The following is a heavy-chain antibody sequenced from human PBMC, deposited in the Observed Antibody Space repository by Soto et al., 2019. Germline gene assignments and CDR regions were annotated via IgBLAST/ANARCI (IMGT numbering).Heavy chain of an antibody. CDR2: IYYSGST. CDR3: SVPKYYDSSGYYYKTWGV. V-gene: IGHV4-39*01. J-gene: IGHJ6*02. D-gene: IGHD3-22*01. Sequence: SETLSLTCTVSGGSISSSSYYWGWIRQPPGKGLEWIGSIYYSGSTYYNPSLKSRVTISVDTSKNQFSLKLSSVTAADTAVYYSSVPKYYDSSGYYYKTWGVWGQGTTVTVSS. CDR1: GGSISSSSYY.